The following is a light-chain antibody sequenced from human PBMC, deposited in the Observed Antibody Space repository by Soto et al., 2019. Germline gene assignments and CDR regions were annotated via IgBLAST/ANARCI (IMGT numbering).Light chain of an antibody. CDR2: EVS. CDR1: SSDVGRYNL. J-gene: IGLJ2*01. CDR3: CSYAAGTTLI. Sequence: QSVLTQPASVSGSPGQPITISCTGTSSDVGRYNLVSWYQHHPGKAPKLIIYEVSQRPSGVSNRFSGSKSGNTASVTISGLQDEDEADYYCCSYAAGTTLIFGGGTKLTV. V-gene: IGLV2-23*02.